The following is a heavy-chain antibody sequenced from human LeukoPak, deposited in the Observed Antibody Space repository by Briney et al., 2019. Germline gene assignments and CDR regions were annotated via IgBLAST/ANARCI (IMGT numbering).Heavy chain of an antibody. CDR1: GFTFSSYA. CDR3: AKEPGLGVTTGPSDY. CDR2: ISGSGGST. Sequence: GGSLRLSCAASGFTFSSYAMSWVRQAPGKGLEWVSAISGSGGSTYYVDSVKGRFTISRDNSKNTLYLQMNSLRAEDTAVYYCAKEPGLGVTTGPSDYWGQGTLVTVSS. J-gene: IGHJ4*02. V-gene: IGHV3-23*01. D-gene: IGHD4-17*01.